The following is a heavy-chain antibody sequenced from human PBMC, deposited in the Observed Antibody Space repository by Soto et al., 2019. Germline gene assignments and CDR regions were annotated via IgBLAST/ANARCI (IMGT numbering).Heavy chain of an antibody. V-gene: IGHV3-30-3*01. CDR1: GFTFSRNA. CDR3: ARDREYSGFYYGMDV. CDR2: ISFDGNNQ. Sequence: GGSLRLSCEASGFTFSRNAMHWVRQAPGKGLEWVAVISFDGNNQYYTDSVKGRFTISRDNSKNTLDLQMNSLRREDTAVYYCARDREYSGFYYGMDVWGQGPTVTVSS. J-gene: IGHJ6*02. D-gene: IGHD5-12*01.